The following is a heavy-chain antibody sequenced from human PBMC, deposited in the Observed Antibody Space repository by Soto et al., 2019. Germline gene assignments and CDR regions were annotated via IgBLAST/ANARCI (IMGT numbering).Heavy chain of an antibody. J-gene: IGHJ3*02. D-gene: IGHD6-13*01. Sequence: GGSLRLSCAASGFPFSSYSMNWVRQAPGKGLEWVSSISSSSSYIYYADSVKGRFTISRDNAKNSLYLQMNSLRAEDTAVYYCARDDAAVAFDIWGQGTMVTVSS. CDR1: GFPFSSYS. V-gene: IGHV3-21*01. CDR2: ISSSSSYI. CDR3: ARDDAAVAFDI.